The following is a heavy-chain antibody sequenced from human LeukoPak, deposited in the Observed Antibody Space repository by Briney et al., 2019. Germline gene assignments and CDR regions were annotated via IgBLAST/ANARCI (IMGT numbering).Heavy chain of an antibody. J-gene: IGHJ6*02. V-gene: IGHV1-18*01. D-gene: IGHD6-13*01. CDR2: ISAYNGNT. CDR1: GGTFSSYG. CDR3: ARVAATIYWYYGMDV. Sequence: ASVKVSCKASGGTFSSYGISWVRQAPGQGLEWMGWISAYNGNTNYAQKVQGRVTMTTDTSTSTGYMELRSLRSDGTAVYYCARVAATIYWYYGMDVWGQGTTVTVPS.